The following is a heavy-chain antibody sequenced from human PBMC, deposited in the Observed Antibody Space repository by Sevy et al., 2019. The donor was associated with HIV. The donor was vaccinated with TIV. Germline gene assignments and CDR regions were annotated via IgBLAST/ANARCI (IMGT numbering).Heavy chain of an antibody. Sequence: GSLRLSCAASGFTFSSYSMNWVRQAPGKGLEWVSAISGLSNYIYYAESLKGRFIISRDNAKNTLYLQMNSLRADDTAVYYCATGPPDGSYDYFDSWGQGTLVTVSS. CDR1: GFTFSSYS. CDR2: ISGLSNYI. D-gene: IGHD1-26*01. V-gene: IGHV3-21*01. J-gene: IGHJ4*02. CDR3: ATGPPDGSYDYFDS.